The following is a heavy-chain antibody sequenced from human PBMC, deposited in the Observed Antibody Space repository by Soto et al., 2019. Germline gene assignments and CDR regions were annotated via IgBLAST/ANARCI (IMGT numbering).Heavy chain of an antibody. CDR2: ISSSGSTI. D-gene: IGHD5-12*01. V-gene: IGHV3-11*01. CDR3: ARDAYSGYDYFDY. J-gene: IGHJ4*02. Sequence: GGSLRLSCAASGFTFSDYYMSWIRQAPGKGLEWVSYISSSGSTIYYADCVKGRFTISRDNAKNSLYLQMNSLRAEDTAVYYCARDAYSGYDYFDYWGQGTLVTVSS. CDR1: GFTFSDYY.